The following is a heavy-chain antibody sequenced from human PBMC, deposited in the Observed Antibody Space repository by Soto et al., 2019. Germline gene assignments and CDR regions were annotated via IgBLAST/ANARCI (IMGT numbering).Heavy chain of an antibody. Sequence: QVQLVESGGGVVQPGRSLRLSCAAPGFILSNYGMHWVRQAPGKGLEWVAVIWYDGRNKYYADSVKGRFTISGDNSKKTRYLQMNSLRAEDTAVYYCARGLYRSASFFANIYQYYGMDVWGQGTTVTVSS. J-gene: IGHJ6*02. CDR1: GFILSNYG. V-gene: IGHV3-33*01. D-gene: IGHD6-6*01. CDR3: ARGLYRSASFFANIYQYYGMDV. CDR2: IWYDGRNK.